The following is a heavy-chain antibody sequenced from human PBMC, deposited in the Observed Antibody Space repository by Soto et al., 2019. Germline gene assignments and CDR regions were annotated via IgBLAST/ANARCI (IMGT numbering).Heavy chain of an antibody. CDR3: ARVAAAEYYYYYYGMDV. V-gene: IGHV4-31*03. D-gene: IGHD6-13*01. J-gene: IGHJ6*02. CDR1: CGSISSGGYY. Sequence: SETLSLTCTVSCGSISSGGYYWSWIRQHPGKGLEWIGYIYYSGSTYYNPSLKIRVTISVDTSKNQFSLKLSSVTAADTAVYYCARVAAAEYYYYYYGMDVWGQGTTVTVSS. CDR2: IYYSGST.